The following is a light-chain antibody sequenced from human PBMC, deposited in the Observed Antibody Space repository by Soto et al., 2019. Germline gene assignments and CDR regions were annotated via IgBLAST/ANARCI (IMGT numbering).Light chain of an antibody. J-gene: IGKJ5*01. V-gene: IGKV3D-15*01. Sequence: EIVMTQSPATLSVSPGERATLSCRASQSFSSNLAWYQQKPGQAPRLLIYDASTRATGIPARFSGSESGTEFTLTISSLQSEDFAVYYCQQYNSWPLTFGQGTRLEIK. CDR2: DAS. CDR3: QQYNSWPLT. CDR1: QSFSSN.